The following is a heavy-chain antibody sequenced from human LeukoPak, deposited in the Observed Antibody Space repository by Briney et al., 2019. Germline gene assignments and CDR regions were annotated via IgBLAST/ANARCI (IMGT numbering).Heavy chain of an antibody. J-gene: IGHJ4*02. Sequence: GGSLRLSCAASGFTFSSNYMSWVRQAPGKGLEWVSVIYSDGSTYYADSVKGRFTISRDNSKNTLYLQMNSLRAEDTAVYYCARSPRGDGYNDYWGQGTLVTVSS. CDR1: GFTFSSNY. V-gene: IGHV3-53*01. CDR3: ARSPRGDGYNDY. CDR2: IYSDGST. D-gene: IGHD5-24*01.